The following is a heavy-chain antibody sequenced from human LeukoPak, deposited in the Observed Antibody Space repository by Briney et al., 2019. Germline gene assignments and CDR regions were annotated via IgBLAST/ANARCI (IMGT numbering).Heavy chain of an antibody. Sequence: PGGSLRLSCAASGFTFSSYAMSWLRQAPGKGLEWLSAISGSGGSTYYADSVKGRFTISRDNSKNTLYLQMNSLRAEDTAVYYCAKGQLADFDYWGQGTLVTVSS. J-gene: IGHJ4*02. V-gene: IGHV3-23*01. D-gene: IGHD6-13*01. CDR2: ISGSGGST. CDR1: GFTFSSYA. CDR3: AKGQLADFDY.